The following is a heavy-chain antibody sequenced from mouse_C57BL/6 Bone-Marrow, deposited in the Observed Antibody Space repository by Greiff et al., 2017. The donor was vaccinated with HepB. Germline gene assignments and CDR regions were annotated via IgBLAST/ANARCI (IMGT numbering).Heavy chain of an antibody. CDR2: IRNKANGYTT. D-gene: IGHD2-4*01. Sequence: EVKVVESGGGLVQPGGSLSLSCAASGFTFTDYYMSWVRQPPGKALEWLGFIRNKANGYTTEYSASVKGRFTISRDNSQSILYLQMNALRAEDSATYYCARYEGLRRNYAMDYWGQGTSVTVSS. CDR1: GFTFTDYY. V-gene: IGHV7-3*01. J-gene: IGHJ4*01. CDR3: ARYEGLRRNYAMDY.